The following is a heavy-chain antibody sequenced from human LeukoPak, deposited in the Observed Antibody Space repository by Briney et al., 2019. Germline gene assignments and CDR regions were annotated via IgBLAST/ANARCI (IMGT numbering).Heavy chain of an antibody. Sequence: GGSLRLSCAASGFTFSSYSMNWVRQAPGKGLEWVSYISSSSSTIYYADSVKGRFTISRDNAKNSLYLQMNSLRDEDTAVYYCVKGTPGYCSGGSCSYYYYGMDVWGQGTTVTVSS. V-gene: IGHV3-48*02. D-gene: IGHD2-15*01. CDR2: ISSSSSTI. J-gene: IGHJ6*02. CDR3: VKGTPGYCSGGSCSYYYYGMDV. CDR1: GFTFSSYS.